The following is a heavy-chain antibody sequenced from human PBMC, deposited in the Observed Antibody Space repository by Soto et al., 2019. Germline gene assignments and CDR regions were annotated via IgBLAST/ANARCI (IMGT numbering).Heavy chain of an antibody. CDR1: GGTFSSYT. V-gene: IGHV1-69*02. CDR2: IIPILGIA. J-gene: IGHJ5*02. Sequence: QVQLVQSGAEVKKPGSSVKVSCRASGGTFSSYTIRWVRQAPGQGLEWMGRIIPILGIANYAQKFQGRVTITSDKSTSTAYMELSSLRSEDTAVYYCASGKQQLPFTSPFDPWGQGTLVTVSS. D-gene: IGHD6-13*01. CDR3: ASGKQQLPFTSPFDP.